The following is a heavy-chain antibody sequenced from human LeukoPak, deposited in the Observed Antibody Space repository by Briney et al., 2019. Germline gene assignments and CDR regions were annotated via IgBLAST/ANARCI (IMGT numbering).Heavy chain of an antibody. Sequence: GASVKVSCKASGYTFTGYYMHWVRQAPGQALEWMGWINPNSGGTNYAQKFQGRVTMTRDTSISTAYMELSRLRSDDTAVYYCARDRTDTAMVLDWYFDLWGRGTLVTVSS. J-gene: IGHJ2*01. CDR1: GYTFTGYY. CDR3: ARDRTDTAMVLDWYFDL. V-gene: IGHV1-2*02. CDR2: INPNSGGT. D-gene: IGHD5-18*01.